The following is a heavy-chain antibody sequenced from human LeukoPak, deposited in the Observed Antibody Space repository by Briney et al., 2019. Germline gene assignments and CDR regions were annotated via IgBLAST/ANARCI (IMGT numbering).Heavy chain of an antibody. CDR2: TSAYNGNT. J-gene: IGHJ4*02. CDR1: GYTFTSYG. V-gene: IGHV1-18*01. D-gene: IGHD3-3*01. CDR3: ARYVNPYYDFWSGYYEGPDY. Sequence: ASVKVSCKASGYTFTSYGISWVRQAPGQGLEWMGWTSAYNGNTNYAQKLQGRVTMTTDTSTSTAYMELRSLRSDDTAVYYCARYVNPYYDFWSGYYEGPDYWGQGTLVTVSS.